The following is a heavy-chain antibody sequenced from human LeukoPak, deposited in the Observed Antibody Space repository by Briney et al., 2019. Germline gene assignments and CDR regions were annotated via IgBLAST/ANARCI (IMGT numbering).Heavy chain of an antibody. CDR1: GGSNSSYY. Sequence: SETLSLTCTISGGSNSSYYWSWIRQPPGRGLEWIGYISYTGSTTSYNPSLKSRVTISVDTSKNQFSLKLSSVTAADTAVYYCARDRGHSTSYYRFDYWGQGTLVTVSS. V-gene: IGHV4-59*01. CDR2: ISYTGST. J-gene: IGHJ4*02. D-gene: IGHD6-13*01. CDR3: ARDRGHSTSYYRFDY.